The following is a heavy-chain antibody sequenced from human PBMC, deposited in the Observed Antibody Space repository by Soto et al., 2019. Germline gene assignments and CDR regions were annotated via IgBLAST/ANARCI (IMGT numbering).Heavy chain of an antibody. CDR1: GYTFTDYD. Sequence: QAQLVQSGAEVKKPGASVKVSCKTSGYTFTDYDINWVRQATGQGLEWIGWMNPNSGETGYAQKFQGRVTMTRSTSLSTAYLELSGLRSEDTAVYYCARVAVAARPRWYNWFDPWGQGTLVTVSS. J-gene: IGHJ5*02. D-gene: IGHD2-15*01. CDR2: MNPNSGET. V-gene: IGHV1-8*01. CDR3: ARVAVAARPRWYNWFDP.